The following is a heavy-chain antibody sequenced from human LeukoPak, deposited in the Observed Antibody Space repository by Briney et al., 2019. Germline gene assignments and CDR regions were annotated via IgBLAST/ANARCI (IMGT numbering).Heavy chain of an antibody. J-gene: IGHJ4*02. CDR3: ARDSRMYYDFWSGYLMIDY. V-gene: IGHV1-2*02. CDR1: GYTFTGYY. CDR2: INPNSGGT. Sequence: ASVKVSCKASGYTFTGYYMHWVRQAPGQGLEWMGWINPNSGGTNYAQKFQGRVTMTRDTSISTAYMELSRLRSDDTAVYYCARDSRMYYDFWSGYLMIDYWGQGTLVTASS. D-gene: IGHD3-3*01.